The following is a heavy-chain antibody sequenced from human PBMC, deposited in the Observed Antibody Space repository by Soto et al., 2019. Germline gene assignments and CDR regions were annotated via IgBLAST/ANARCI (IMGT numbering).Heavy chain of an antibody. J-gene: IGHJ4*02. V-gene: IGHV4-59*01. D-gene: IGHD2-8*01. CDR3: ARESRVYALSYYFDY. CDR1: GVSIRSYY. Sequence: TLSLTCIVSGVSIRSYYWSWIRQPPGRGLEWIGYIWNSGTTNYNPSLESRVSMSLDTSKNQVSLKLSSVTAADTAVYFCARESRVYALSYYFDYWGQGALVPSPQ. CDR2: IWNSGTT.